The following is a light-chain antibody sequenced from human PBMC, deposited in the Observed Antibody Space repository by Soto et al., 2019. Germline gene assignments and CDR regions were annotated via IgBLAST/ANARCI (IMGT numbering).Light chain of an antibody. CDR2: LGS. J-gene: IGKJ1*01. Sequence: DIVMTQSPLSLPVTPEEPASISCRSSQSLLHSDAYNYLDWYLQKPGQSPQLLIYLGSNRASGVPDRFSGSGSGTDFTLKISRVEAEDVGVYYCMQALQTPRTFGQGTKVEIK. V-gene: IGKV2-28*01. CDR3: MQALQTPRT. CDR1: QSLLHSDAYNY.